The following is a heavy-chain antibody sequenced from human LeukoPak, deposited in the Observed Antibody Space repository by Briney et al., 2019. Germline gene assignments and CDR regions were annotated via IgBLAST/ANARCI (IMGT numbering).Heavy chain of an antibody. V-gene: IGHV1-2*02. J-gene: IGHJ5*02. CDR1: GYTFTVYY. D-gene: IGHD1-20*01. CDR3: ARGRASLTAWFVP. CDR2: IDPNSGAT. Sequence: ASVKVSCKASGYTFTVYYMHWVRQAPEQGLEWMGWIDPNSGATDSAQKFQGRVTVTRDTSINTVYMELSRLTSDDTAVYYCARGRASLTAWFVPWGQGTLVTVSS.